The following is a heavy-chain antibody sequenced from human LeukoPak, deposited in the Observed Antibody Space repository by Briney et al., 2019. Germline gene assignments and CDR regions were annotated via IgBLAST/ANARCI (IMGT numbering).Heavy chain of an antibody. CDR3: ARDLQLRFLGYYYGMDV. Sequence: GGSLRLSCAASGFTFSSYSMNWVRQAPGKGLEWVSYISSSSSTIYYADSVKGRFTISRDNAKNSLYLQMNSLRDEDTAVYYCARDLQLRFLGYYYGMDVWGRGTTVTVSS. D-gene: IGHD3-3*01. J-gene: IGHJ6*02. V-gene: IGHV3-48*02. CDR1: GFTFSSYS. CDR2: ISSSSSTI.